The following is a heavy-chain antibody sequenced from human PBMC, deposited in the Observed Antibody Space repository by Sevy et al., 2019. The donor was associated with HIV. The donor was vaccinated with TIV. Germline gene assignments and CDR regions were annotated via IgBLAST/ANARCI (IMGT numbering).Heavy chain of an antibody. CDR2: IDYSGST. Sequence: SETLSLTCTVSGGSISSGDYYWTWIRQPPGKGLEWIGYIDYSGSTYYNPSLKSRVTISVDTSKNQFSLKLSSVTAADTAVYYSARDGVFIAPSYYYGMDVWGQWTTVTVSS. V-gene: IGHV4-30-4*01. CDR3: ARDGVFIAPSYYYGMDV. J-gene: IGHJ6*02. D-gene: IGHD3-10*01. CDR1: GGSISSGDYY.